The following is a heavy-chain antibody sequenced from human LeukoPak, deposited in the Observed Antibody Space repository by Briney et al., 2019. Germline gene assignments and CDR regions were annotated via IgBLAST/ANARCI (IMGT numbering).Heavy chain of an antibody. CDR1: GFTFSSYG. CDR3: AKDGDEVPEEFGYYYGMDV. V-gene: IGHV3-30*18. Sequence: PGRSLRLSCAASGFTFSSYGMHWVRQAPGKGLEWVAVISYDGSNKYYADSLKGRFTISRDNSKNTLYLQMNSLRAEDTAVYYCAKDGDEVPEEFGYYYGMDVWGQGTTVTVSS. CDR2: ISYDGSNK. J-gene: IGHJ6*02. D-gene: IGHD2-2*01.